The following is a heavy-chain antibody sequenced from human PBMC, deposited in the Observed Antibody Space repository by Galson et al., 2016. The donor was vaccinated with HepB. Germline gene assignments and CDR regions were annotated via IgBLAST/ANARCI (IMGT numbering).Heavy chain of an antibody. J-gene: IGHJ5*02. V-gene: IGHV3-7*03. Sequence: SLRLSCAASGLTFNKSWMTWVRQAPGKRPEWVATINQDGSESIYVDSVKGRFIISRDNAKNSLSLQMNSLRPEDTAVYYCARKKYYYDTSPLGWFDPWGQGTLVTVSS. D-gene: IGHD3-22*01. CDR2: INQDGSES. CDR1: GLTFNKSW. CDR3: ARKKYYYDTSPLGWFDP.